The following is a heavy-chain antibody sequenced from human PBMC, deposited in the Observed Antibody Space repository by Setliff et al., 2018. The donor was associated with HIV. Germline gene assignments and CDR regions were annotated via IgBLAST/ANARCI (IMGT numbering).Heavy chain of an antibody. V-gene: IGHV4-61*09. Sequence: SETLSLTCSVTGGSISGRGSYYWTWIRQPAGKGLEWIGHIYSTGSTNYNPSLKSRVTISVDTSKNQFSLKLSSVTAADTAVYFCAAFRAPYCSNSDCFWGALAVWGQGTVVTVSS. CDR2: IYSTGST. CDR1: GGSISGRGSYY. D-gene: IGHD2-2*01. CDR3: AAFRAPYCSNSDCFWGALAV. J-gene: IGHJ3*01.